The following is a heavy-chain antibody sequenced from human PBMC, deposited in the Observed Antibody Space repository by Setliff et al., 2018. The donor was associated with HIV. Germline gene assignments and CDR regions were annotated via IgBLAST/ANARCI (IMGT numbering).Heavy chain of an antibody. CDR1: GGSISSNKYY. D-gene: IGHD3-10*01. CDR2: VSYSGTT. V-gene: IGHV4-39*07. Sequence: PSETLSLTCTVSGGSISSNKYYWGWIRQSPGKGLEWIGSVSYSGTTYYNPSLKSRVTISVDTSKNQFSLTLTSVTAADTAVYYCPKTNGENYWGQGTLVTVSS. CDR3: PKTNGENY. J-gene: IGHJ4*02.